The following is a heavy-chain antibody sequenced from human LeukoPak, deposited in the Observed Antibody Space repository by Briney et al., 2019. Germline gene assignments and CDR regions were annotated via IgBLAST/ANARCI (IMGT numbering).Heavy chain of an antibody. CDR1: GFSFSDHY. CDR3: TGGRSDRGYYGFDV. J-gene: IGHJ6*02. Sequence: GGSLRLSCAASGFSFSDHYMDWVRQAPGQGLEWVGRIRNKARSYTTEYAASVTGRFTISRDDSKNSLYLQMNSLTIEDTAVYYCTGGRSDRGYYGFDVWGQGTTVIVSS. CDR2: IRNKARSYTT. V-gene: IGHV3-72*01.